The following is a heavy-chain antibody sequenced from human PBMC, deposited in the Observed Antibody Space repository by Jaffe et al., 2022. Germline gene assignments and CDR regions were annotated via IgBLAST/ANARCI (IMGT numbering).Heavy chain of an antibody. CDR3: AIEWAGGSVTTHYYFDY. CDR1: GFTFSSCT. D-gene: IGHD3-16*01. Sequence: EVQLVESGGGLVKPGGSLRLSCAASGFTFSSCTMNWVRQAPGKGLEWVSSISSSGSYIYYADSVKGRFTISRDNAKNSLYLQMNSLRAEDTAVYSCAIEWAGGSVTTHYYFDYWGQGTLVTVSS. V-gene: IGHV3-21*01. J-gene: IGHJ4*02. CDR2: ISSSGSYI.